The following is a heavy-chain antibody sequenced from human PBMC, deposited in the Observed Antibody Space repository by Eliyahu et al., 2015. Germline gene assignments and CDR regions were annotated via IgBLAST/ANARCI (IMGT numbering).Heavy chain of an antibody. D-gene: IGHD2-15*01. V-gene: IGHV3-21*06. Sequence: EVQLADSGGGLVKPGGSLRLSCAASGXTFNTHTLGWVRQAPGKGLEWVASISSSSSYIFYADSVKGRFTISRDNAKNSLFLQMSSLRAEDTAVYYCVLEVGRDFFADWGQGTLVTVSP. CDR2: ISSSSSYI. CDR1: GXTFNTHT. J-gene: IGHJ4*02. CDR3: VLEVGRDFFAD.